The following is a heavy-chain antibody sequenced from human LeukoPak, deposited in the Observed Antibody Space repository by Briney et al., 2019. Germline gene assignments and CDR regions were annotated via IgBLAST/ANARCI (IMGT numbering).Heavy chain of an antibody. CDR3: ASTYSSRYYYYYYMDV. J-gene: IGHJ6*03. CDR1: GGTFSSYA. Sequence: GASVKVSCKASGGTFSSYAISWVRQAPGQGLEWMGGIIPIFGTANYAQKFQGRVTITADESTSTAYMELSSLRSEDTAVYYCASTYSSRYYYYYYMDVWGKGTTVTVSS. CDR2: IIPIFGTA. D-gene: IGHD6-19*01. V-gene: IGHV1-69*13.